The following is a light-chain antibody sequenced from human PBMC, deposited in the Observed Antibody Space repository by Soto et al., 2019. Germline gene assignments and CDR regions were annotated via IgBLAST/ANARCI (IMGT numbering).Light chain of an antibody. CDR1: QSIGRY. J-gene: IGKJ4*01. Sequence: EIVLTQSPATLSLSPGERVTLSCRASQSIGRYLAWYQHKPGQAPRLLIYDASNRATGIPARFSGSGSGTDFTLTISSLEPEEFADYYCQQRANWLTFGGGTKVEIK. V-gene: IGKV3-11*01. CDR3: QQRANWLT. CDR2: DAS.